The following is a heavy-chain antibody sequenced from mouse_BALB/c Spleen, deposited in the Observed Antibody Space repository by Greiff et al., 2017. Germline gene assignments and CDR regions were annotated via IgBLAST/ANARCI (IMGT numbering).Heavy chain of an antibody. V-gene: IGHV1S135*01. CDR3: AYTYYYAMDY. J-gene: IGHJ4*01. CDR2: IDPFNGGT. Sequence: VQLKESGPELMKPGASVKISCKASGYSFTSYYMHWVKQSHGKSLEWIGYIDPFNGGTSYNQKFKGKATLTVDKSSSTAYMHLSSLTSEDSAVYYCAYTYYYAMDYWGQGTSVTVSS. CDR1: GYSFTSYY.